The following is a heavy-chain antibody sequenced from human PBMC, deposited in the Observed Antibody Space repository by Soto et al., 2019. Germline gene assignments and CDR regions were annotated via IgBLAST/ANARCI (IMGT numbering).Heavy chain of an antibody. CDR3: AREEVVVAAIVYYYYAMDV. J-gene: IGHJ6*02. CDR2: IIPIFGTA. Sequence: QVQLVQSGAEVKKPGSSVKVSCKASGGTFSSYAISWVRQAPGQGLEWMGGIIPIFGTANYAQKFQGRVTITADESTSTAYMELSSLRSEDTAVYYCAREEVVVAAIVYYYYAMDVWGQGTTVTVSS. V-gene: IGHV1-69*01. D-gene: IGHD2-15*01. CDR1: GGTFSSYA.